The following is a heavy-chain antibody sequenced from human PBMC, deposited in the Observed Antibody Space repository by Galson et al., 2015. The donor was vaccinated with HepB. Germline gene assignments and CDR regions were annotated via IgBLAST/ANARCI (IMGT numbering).Heavy chain of an antibody. CDR2: ISYDGSNK. CDR3: AKAQLGGEGMDV. CDR1: GFTFSSYG. J-gene: IGHJ6*02. D-gene: IGHD7-27*01. V-gene: IGHV3-30*18. Sequence: SLRLSCAASGFTFSSYGMHWVRQAPGKGLEWVAVISYDGSNKYYADSVKGRYTISRDNSKNTRYLQMNSMRAEDTAVYYCAKAQLGGEGMDVWGHGTTVSVS.